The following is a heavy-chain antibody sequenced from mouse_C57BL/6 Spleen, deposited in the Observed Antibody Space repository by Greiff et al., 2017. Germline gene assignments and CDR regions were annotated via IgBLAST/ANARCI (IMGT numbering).Heavy chain of an antibody. D-gene: IGHD1-1*02. V-gene: IGHV5-9-1*02. CDR2: ISSGGDYI. CDR1: GFTFSSYA. J-gene: IGHJ2*01. CDR3: TRDEGGIAFDY. Sequence: EVKLVESGEGLVKPGGSLKLSCAASGFTFSSYAMSWVRQTPEKRLEWVAYISSGGDYIYYADTVKGRFTISRDNARNTLYLQMSSLKSEDTAMXYCTRDEGGIAFDYWGQGTTLTVSS.